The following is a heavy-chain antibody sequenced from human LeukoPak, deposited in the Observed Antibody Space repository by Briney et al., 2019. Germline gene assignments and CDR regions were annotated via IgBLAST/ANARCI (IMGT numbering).Heavy chain of an antibody. CDR1: GGSINSYY. CDR2: IYYSGSS. Sequence: SETLSLTCTVSGGSINSYYWGWIRQPPGKGLERIGFIYYSGSSLYNPSLKSRVTISVDTSKNQFSLNLSSVTAADTAVYYCARLGHCSGGDCLDDYWGQGTLVTVSS. D-gene: IGHD2-21*02. J-gene: IGHJ4*02. CDR3: ARLGHCSGGDCLDDY. V-gene: IGHV4-59*01.